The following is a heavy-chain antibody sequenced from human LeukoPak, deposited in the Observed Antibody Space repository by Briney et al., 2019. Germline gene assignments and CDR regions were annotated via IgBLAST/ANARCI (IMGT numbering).Heavy chain of an antibody. V-gene: IGHV3-33*08. CDR1: GFTFSHFW. CDR3: ATFDYSSDY. J-gene: IGHJ4*02. Sequence: GGSLRLSCAASGFTFSHFWMSWVRQAPGKGLEWVAVIWYDGSTKYYADSVKGRFTISRDNSKNTLYLQINSLRAEDTAVYYCATFDYSSDYWGQGTLVTVSS. CDR2: IWYDGSTK. D-gene: IGHD3-9*01.